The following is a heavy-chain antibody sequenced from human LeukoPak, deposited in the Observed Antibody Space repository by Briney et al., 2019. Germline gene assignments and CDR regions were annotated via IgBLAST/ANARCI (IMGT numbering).Heavy chain of an antibody. J-gene: IGHJ4*02. Sequence: ASVKVSCKASGYTFTGYFIHWVRQAPGQGLEWMGWINPNNGGTNYAQKFQGRVTMTRDTSISTAYMELNRLRSDDTAVYYCARDPYSNYLDYWGQGTLVTVSS. CDR3: ARDPYSNYLDY. D-gene: IGHD5-18*01. V-gene: IGHV1-2*02. CDR2: INPNNGGT. CDR1: GYTFTGYF.